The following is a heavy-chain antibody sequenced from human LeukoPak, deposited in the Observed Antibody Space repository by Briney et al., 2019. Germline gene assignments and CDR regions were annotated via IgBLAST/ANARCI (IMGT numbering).Heavy chain of an antibody. D-gene: IGHD3-22*01. J-gene: IGHJ4*02. CDR3: ARGRFVLDYYRFDY. CDR2: FNPSGSGT. CDR1: GYTFTSYY. Sequence: ASVNVSCKASGYTFTSYYMHWVRHPPGQGLERMGMFNPSGSGTSYEQKFQGRVTMTSATSTSTVYMELRSLRSEDTAVYYCARGRFVLDYYRFDYWGQGTLVTVPS. V-gene: IGHV1-46*01.